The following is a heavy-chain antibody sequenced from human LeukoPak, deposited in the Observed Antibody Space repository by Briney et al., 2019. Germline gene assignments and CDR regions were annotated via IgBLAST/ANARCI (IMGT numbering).Heavy chain of an antibody. V-gene: IGHV3-30-3*01. CDR2: ISYDGSNK. J-gene: IGHJ4*02. CDR1: GFTFSSYA. Sequence: PGRSLRLSCAASGFTFSSYAMHWVRQAPGKGLEWVAVISYDGSNKYYADSVKGRFTISRDNSKNTPYLQMNSLRAEDTAVYYCAMSPYDGSGYYYFWGQGTLVTVSS. CDR3: AMSPYDGSGYYYF. D-gene: IGHD3-22*01.